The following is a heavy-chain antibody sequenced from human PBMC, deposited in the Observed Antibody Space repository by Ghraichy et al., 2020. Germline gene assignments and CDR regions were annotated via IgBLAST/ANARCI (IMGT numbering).Heavy chain of an antibody. D-gene: IGHD1-20*01. V-gene: IGHV3-66*01. CDR3: AKAPGITGSTSQEYYGMDV. CDR1: GITIFSNY. Sequence: GGSLRLSCAASGITIFSNYMSWVRQAPGKGLEWVSVFYSGAYTFYGDSVKGRFTISRDISKNTLYLQMSSLRAEDTAVYYCAKAPGITGSTSQEYYGMDVWGQGTTVIVSS. CDR2: FYSGAYT. J-gene: IGHJ6*02.